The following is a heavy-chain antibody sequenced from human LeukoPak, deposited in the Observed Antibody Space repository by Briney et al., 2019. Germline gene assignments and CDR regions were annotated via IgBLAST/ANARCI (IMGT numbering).Heavy chain of an antibody. J-gene: IGHJ4*02. V-gene: IGHV5-51*01. Sequence: AGESLKIPCKGPGHSFINYWIAWVRQMPGKGLEWMGIIFPGDSHTRYSPSFQGQVTISADMSTDTAYLQWSSLRASDTAMYYCARIAATWYGGSWGQGTLVFVSS. CDR2: IFPGDSHT. D-gene: IGHD2-15*01. CDR3: ARIAATWYGGS. CDR1: GHSFINYW.